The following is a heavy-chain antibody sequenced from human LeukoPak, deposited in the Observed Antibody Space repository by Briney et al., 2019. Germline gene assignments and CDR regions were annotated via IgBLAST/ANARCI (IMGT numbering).Heavy chain of an antibody. J-gene: IGHJ6*03. CDR3: ARDYNWNDGAYYYYYYMDV. CDR1: GYTFTGYY. D-gene: IGHD1-20*01. CDR2: INPNSGGT. V-gene: IGHV1-2*02. Sequence: GASVKVSCKASGYTFTGYYMHWVRQAPGQGLEWMGWINPNSGGTNYAQKFQGRVTMTRDTSISTAYMELSRLRSDDTAVYYCARDYNWNDGAYYYYYYMDVWGKGTTVTVSS.